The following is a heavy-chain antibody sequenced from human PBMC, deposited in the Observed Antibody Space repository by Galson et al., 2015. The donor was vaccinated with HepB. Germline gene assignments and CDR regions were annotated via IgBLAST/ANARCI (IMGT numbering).Heavy chain of an antibody. J-gene: IGHJ4*02. D-gene: IGHD1-26*01. CDR2: AYHSGGT. V-gene: IGHV4-4*02. Sequence: ETLSLTCAVSGDSISNDRWWSWVRQPPGEGLEWIGEAYHSGGTNYRPSLKSRVTISVDKSKNQFSLKLTSVTAADTAVYYCARAREGRGYFDYWGQGTLVTVSS. CDR3: ARAREGRGYFDY. CDR1: GDSISNDRW.